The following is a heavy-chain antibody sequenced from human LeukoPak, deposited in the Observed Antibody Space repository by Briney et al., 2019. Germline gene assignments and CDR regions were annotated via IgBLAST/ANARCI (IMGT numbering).Heavy chain of an antibody. CDR2: INGDGSTT. D-gene: IGHD3-10*02. Sequence: GGSLRLSCAASGFIFSGYWMLWVRQAPGEGLVCVSRINGDGSTTHYADSVKGRFTISRDNAKNSLYLQMNSLRAEDTAVYYCAELGITMIGGVWGKGTTVTISS. J-gene: IGHJ6*04. CDR1: GFIFSGYW. CDR3: AELGITMIGGV. V-gene: IGHV3-74*01.